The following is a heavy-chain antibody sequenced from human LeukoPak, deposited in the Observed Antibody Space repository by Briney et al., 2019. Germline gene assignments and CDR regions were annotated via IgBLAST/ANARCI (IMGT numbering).Heavy chain of an antibody. CDR2: FTSGSGYI. V-gene: IGHV3-21*01. Sequence: PGGSLRLSCAASGFTVSSNYMSWVRQAPGKGLEWVSSFTSGSGYIYYADSVKGRFTISRDNAKKSLYLEMNSLRADDTGVYYCAREALGFDFWGQGTLVTVSS. CDR1: GFTVSSNY. D-gene: IGHD3-3*01. J-gene: IGHJ4*02. CDR3: AREALGFDF.